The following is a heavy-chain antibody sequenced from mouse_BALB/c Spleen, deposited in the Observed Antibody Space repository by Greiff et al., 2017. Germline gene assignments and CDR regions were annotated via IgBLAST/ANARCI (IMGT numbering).Heavy chain of an antibody. CDR3: AREDDYGLAY. D-gene: IGHD2-4*01. CDR1: GYSITSDYA. CDR2: ISYSGST. J-gene: IGHJ3*01. V-gene: IGHV3-2*02. Sequence: EVQLVESGPGLVKPSQSLSLTCTVTGYSITSDYAWNWIRQFPGNKLEWMGYISYSGSTSYNPSLKSRISITRDTSKNQFFLQLNSVTTEDTATYYCAREDDYGLAYWGQGTLVTVSA.